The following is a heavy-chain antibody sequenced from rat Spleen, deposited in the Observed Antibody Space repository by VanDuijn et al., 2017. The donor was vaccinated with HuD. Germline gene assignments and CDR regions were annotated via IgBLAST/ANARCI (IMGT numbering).Heavy chain of an antibody. Sequence: EVQLVESGGGLVQPGRSLKLSCAASGFTFSDYNMAWVRQAPKKGLEWVATISYDGSSTYYRDSVKGRFTISRDNAKSTLYLQMDSLRSEDTATYYCTTDQLGANWYFDFWGPGTMVTVSS. D-gene: IGHD5-1*01. CDR3: TTDQLGANWYFDF. V-gene: IGHV5-7*01. CDR2: ISYDGSST. CDR1: GFTFSDYN. J-gene: IGHJ1*01.